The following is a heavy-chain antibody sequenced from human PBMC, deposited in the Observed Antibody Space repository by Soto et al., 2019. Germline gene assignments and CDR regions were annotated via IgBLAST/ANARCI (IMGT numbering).Heavy chain of an antibody. CDR3: ARVGGLAARTFDY. CDR2: IYYSGST. Sequence: SETLSLTCTVSGGSISDFYWSWIRQPPGKGLEWIGYIYYSGSTNYNPSLKSRVTISVDTSKNQFSLNLRSMSPADTAVYHCARVGGLAARTFDYWGPGTLVTVSS. D-gene: IGHD6-6*01. V-gene: IGHV4-59*01. CDR1: GGSISDFY. J-gene: IGHJ4*02.